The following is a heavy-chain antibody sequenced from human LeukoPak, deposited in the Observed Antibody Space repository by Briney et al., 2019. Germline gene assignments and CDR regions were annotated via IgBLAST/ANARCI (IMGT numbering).Heavy chain of an antibody. CDR3: ARHEYSGSYYGLSWFDP. Sequence: SETLSLTCTVSGGSISSSGYYWGWIRQPPGKGLVWMASIYYSGSTYYNPSLKSRVTISVNTSKNQLSLKLSSLTAADTAVYYGARHEYSGSYYGLSWFDPWGQGTLVTVSS. CDR2: IYYSGST. V-gene: IGHV4-39*01. J-gene: IGHJ5*02. D-gene: IGHD1-26*01. CDR1: GGSISSSGYY.